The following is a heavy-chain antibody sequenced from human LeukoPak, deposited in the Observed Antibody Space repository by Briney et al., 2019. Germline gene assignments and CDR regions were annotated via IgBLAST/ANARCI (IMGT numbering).Heavy chain of an antibody. D-gene: IGHD5-24*01. V-gene: IGHV3-11*01. CDR1: GFSFSDFY. CDR3: AREVQGPARDFDY. J-gene: IGHJ4*02. CDR2: IGTRNNPM. Sequence: PGGSLRLSCAASGFSFSDFYMSWIRQAPGMGLEWISYIGTRNNPMYYADSVKGRFTISRDDAKNSLYLQMNSRRDEDTAVYFCAREVQGPARDFDYWGQEILV.